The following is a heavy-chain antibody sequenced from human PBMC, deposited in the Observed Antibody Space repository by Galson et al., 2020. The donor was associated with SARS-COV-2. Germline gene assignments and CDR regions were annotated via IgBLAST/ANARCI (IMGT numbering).Heavy chain of an antibody. CDR2: IYHSGST. CDR3: ASRITIFGVFIPD. CDR1: GGPISTSSYY. Sequence: SETLSLTCAVSGGPISTSSYYWGWIRQPPGKGLEWIGSIYHSGSTTYNPPLKSRVTISIDTSKNQFSLNLTSVTAADTAMYYCASRITIFGVFIPDWGQGTQVTVSS. D-gene: IGHD3-3*01. J-gene: IGHJ4*02. V-gene: IGHV4-39*01.